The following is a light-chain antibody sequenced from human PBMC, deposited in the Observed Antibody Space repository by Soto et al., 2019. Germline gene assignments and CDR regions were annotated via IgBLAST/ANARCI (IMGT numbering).Light chain of an antibody. CDR1: SSDVGDYNY. J-gene: IGLJ3*02. CDR2: EVS. Sequence: QSALTQPASVSGSPGQSITVSCIGTSSDVGDYNYVSWYQHQPAKAPKLLIYEVSSRPSGIPNRFSGSKSGNTASLTISGLQAEDEADYFCSSYTSNSTWVFGGGTKVTVL. CDR3: SSYTSNSTWV. V-gene: IGLV2-14*01.